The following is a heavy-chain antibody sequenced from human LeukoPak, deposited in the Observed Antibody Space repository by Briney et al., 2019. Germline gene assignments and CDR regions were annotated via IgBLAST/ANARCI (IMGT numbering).Heavy chain of an antibody. CDR1: GFTFSTYW. J-gene: IGHJ3*01. D-gene: IGHD3-22*01. CDR3: ARAVHYYDSLGAAFDL. Sequence: GGSLRLSCAASGFTFSTYWMTWVRQAPGKGPEWVANIKEDGSATYYVDSVKGRFTISRDNSKNTLYLQMNSLRAEDTAVYYCARAVHYYDSLGAAFDLWGQGTMVTVSS. CDR2: IKEDGSAT. V-gene: IGHV3-7*02.